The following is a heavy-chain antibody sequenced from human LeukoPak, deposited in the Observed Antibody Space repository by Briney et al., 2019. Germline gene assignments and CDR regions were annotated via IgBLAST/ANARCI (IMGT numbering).Heavy chain of an antibody. CDR1: GYTFTGYY. Sequence: ASVKVSCKASGYTFTGYYMHWVRQAPGQGLEWMGWINPNSGGTNYAQKFQGRVTMTTNTFISTAYMELSSLRSEDTAVYYCAREGFDPWGQGTVVTVSA. CDR3: AREGFDP. V-gene: IGHV1-2*02. CDR2: INPNSGGT. J-gene: IGHJ5*02.